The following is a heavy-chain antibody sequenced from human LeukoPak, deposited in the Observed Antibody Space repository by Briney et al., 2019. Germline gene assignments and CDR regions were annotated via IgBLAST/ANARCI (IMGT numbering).Heavy chain of an antibody. D-gene: IGHD3-10*01. Sequence: TTSETLSLTCTVSGDTISTSFYYWDWIRQPPGKGLEWIGGIFHSGTTYYNPSLKSRVTMSVDTSKNQFSLKLSSVTAADTAVYFCARDFLQGVRGNTGGSFDYWGQGTLVTVSS. J-gene: IGHJ4*02. V-gene: IGHV4-39*07. CDR1: GDTISTSFYY. CDR3: ARDFLQGVRGNTGGSFDY. CDR2: IFHSGTT.